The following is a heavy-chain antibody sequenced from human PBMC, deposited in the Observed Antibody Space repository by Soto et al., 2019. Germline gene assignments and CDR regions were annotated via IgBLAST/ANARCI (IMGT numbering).Heavy chain of an antibody. CDR2: ISSSSSYT. Sequence: SLRLSCAASGFTFSDYYMSWIRQAPGKGLEWVSYISSSSSYTNYADSVKGRFTISRDNAKNSLYLQMNSLRAEDTAVYYCASCGGDCLYGMDVWGQGTTVTVSS. CDR1: GFTFSDYY. V-gene: IGHV3-11*06. CDR3: ASCGGDCLYGMDV. J-gene: IGHJ6*02. D-gene: IGHD2-21*02.